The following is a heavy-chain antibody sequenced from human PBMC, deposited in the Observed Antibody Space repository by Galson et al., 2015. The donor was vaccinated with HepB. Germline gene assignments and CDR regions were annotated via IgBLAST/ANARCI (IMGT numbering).Heavy chain of an antibody. D-gene: IGHD6-13*01. CDR3: AREGPCASSCMDI. Sequence: SLRLSCAASGFIFSSFGMHWVRQAPGRGLEWVGVIWSDGSNKYYADFVKGRFTIPRDNSKNTVYLRMNSLRVEDTAVYYCAREGPCASSCMDIWGQETLVTVSS. CDR2: IWSDGSNK. J-gene: IGHJ4*02. CDR1: GFIFSSFG. V-gene: IGHV3-33*01.